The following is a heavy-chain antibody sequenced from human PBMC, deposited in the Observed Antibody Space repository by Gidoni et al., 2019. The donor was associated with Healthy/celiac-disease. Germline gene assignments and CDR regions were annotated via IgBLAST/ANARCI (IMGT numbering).Heavy chain of an antibody. CDR2: INHSGST. CDR1: GGSFSGYY. Sequence: QVQLQQWGAGLLKPSETLSLTCAVYGGSFSGYYWCWIRQPPGKGLEWIGEINHSGSTNYNPSLKSRVTISVDTSKNQFSLKLSSVTAADTAVYYCARHGGNFPYFDYWGQGTLVTVSS. D-gene: IGHD2-21*02. V-gene: IGHV4-34*01. CDR3: ARHGGNFPYFDY. J-gene: IGHJ4*02.